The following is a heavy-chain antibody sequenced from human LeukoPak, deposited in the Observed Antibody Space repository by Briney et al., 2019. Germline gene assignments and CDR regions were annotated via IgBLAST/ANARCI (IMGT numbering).Heavy chain of an antibody. CDR1: GFTFSNYA. CDR3: AKDLKITFGGGLDY. D-gene: IGHD3-16*01. V-gene: IGHV3-30*18. Sequence: PGGSLRLSCAASGFTFSNYAMTWVRQAPGKGLEWVAVISYDGSNKYYADSVKGRFTISRDNSKNTLYLQMNSLRAEDTAVYYCAKDLKITFGGGLDYWGQGTLVTVSS. CDR2: ISYDGSNK. J-gene: IGHJ4*02.